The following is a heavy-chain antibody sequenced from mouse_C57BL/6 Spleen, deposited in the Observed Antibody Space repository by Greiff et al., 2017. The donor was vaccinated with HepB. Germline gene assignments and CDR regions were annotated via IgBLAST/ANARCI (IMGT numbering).Heavy chain of an antibody. CDR1: GYTFTSYW. Sequence: QVQLKQPGTELVKPGASVKLSCKASGYTFTSYWMHWVKQRPGQGLEWIGNINPSNGGTNYNEKFKSKATLTVDKSSSTAYMQLSSLTSEDSAVYYCARGGKTIYGLIFDYWGQGTTLTVSS. J-gene: IGHJ2*01. CDR2: INPSNGGT. D-gene: IGHD1-1*02. CDR3: ARGGKTIYGLIFDY. V-gene: IGHV1-53*01.